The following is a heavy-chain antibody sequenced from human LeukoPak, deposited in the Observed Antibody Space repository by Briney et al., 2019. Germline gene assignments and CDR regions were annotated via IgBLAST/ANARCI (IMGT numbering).Heavy chain of an antibody. CDR2: IYSDGST. V-gene: IGHV3-53*04. J-gene: IGHJ6*02. D-gene: IGHD6-13*01. CDR3: ARDRRIAAAGTELYGMDV. Sequence: GGSLRLSCAASGFTVSSNYMSWVRQAPGKGLEWVSVIYSDGSTYYADSVKGRFTISRHNSKNTLYLQMNSLRAEDTAVYYCARDRRIAAAGTELYGMDVWGQGTTVTVSS. CDR1: GFTVSSNY.